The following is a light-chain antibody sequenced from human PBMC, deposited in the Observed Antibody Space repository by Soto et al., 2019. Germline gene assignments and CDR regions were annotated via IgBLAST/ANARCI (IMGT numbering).Light chain of an antibody. CDR3: SSYTSSSTLV. V-gene: IGLV2-14*01. CDR1: SSDVGGYNY. CDR2: DVS. Sequence: QSALTQPASVSGSPGQSITISCTGTSSDVGGYNYVSWYQQHPGTAPKLMIYDVSNRPSGVSNRFSGSKSGNTAYLTISGLQAEDDADYYCSSYTSSSTLVFGTGTKVTVL. J-gene: IGLJ1*01.